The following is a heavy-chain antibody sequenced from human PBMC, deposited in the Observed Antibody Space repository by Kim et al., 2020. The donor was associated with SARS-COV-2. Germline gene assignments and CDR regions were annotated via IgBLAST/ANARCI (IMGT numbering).Heavy chain of an antibody. CDR2: ISYDGSNQ. V-gene: IGHV3-30*04. J-gene: IGHJ6*03. Sequence: GGSLRLSCAASGFTFSTYSIHWVGQAPGKGLEWVAVISYDGSNQYYADSVKGRFTISRDNSKNTVYLQMNSLRAEDTAVYYCARGQVPQGLGYYMGVWGK. CDR3: ARGQVPQGLGYYMGV. CDR1: GFTFSTYS.